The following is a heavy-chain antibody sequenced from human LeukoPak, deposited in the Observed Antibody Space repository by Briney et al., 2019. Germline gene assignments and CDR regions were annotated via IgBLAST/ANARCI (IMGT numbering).Heavy chain of an antibody. CDR1: GFTFSSYG. D-gene: IGHD3-10*01. J-gene: IGHJ5*02. V-gene: IGHV3-23*01. CDR2: TSGSGGST. Sequence: GGSLRLSCAASGFTFSSYGMSWVRQAPGKGLEWVSATSGSGGSTYYADSVKGRFTISRDNSKNTLYLQMNSLRAEDTAVYYCARTEESGSYYRLVGNWFDPWGQGTLVTVSS. CDR3: ARTEESGSYYRLVGNWFDP.